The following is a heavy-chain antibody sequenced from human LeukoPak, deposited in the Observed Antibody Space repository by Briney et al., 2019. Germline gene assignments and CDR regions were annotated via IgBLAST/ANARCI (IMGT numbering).Heavy chain of an antibody. Sequence: SETLSLTCTVFGGSISSYYWSWIRQPPGKGLEWIGYIYYSGSTNYNPSLKSRVTISVDTSKNQFSLKLSSVTAADTAVYYCARRAGTGIVWFDPWGQGTLVTVSS. CDR2: IYYSGST. V-gene: IGHV4-59*01. CDR3: ARRAGTGIVWFDP. CDR1: GGSISSYY. J-gene: IGHJ5*02. D-gene: IGHD2-15*01.